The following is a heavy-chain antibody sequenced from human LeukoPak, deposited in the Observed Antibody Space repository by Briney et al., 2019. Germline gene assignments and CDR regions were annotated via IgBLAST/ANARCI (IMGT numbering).Heavy chain of an antibody. CDR2: IYPADSDT. D-gene: IGHD1-20*01. J-gene: IGHJ4*02. CDR3: ARSERGNWRYFSY. CDR1: GYSFTNYW. Sequence: GESLKISCKGSGYSFTNYWIGWVRQMPGKGLEWMGMIYPADSDTRYRPSFQGQVTISADKSISTAYLQWISLKASDTAMYYCARSERGNWRYFSYWGQGTLVTVSS. V-gene: IGHV5-51*01.